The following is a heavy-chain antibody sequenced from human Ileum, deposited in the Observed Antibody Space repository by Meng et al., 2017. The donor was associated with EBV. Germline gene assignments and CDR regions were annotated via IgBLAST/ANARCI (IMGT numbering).Heavy chain of an antibody. D-gene: IGHD3-10*01. CDR2: INHSGST. CDR3: ARRRGGSGRDC. CDR1: GGSFSGYY. Sequence: QVQLQQWGAGLLKPSXXLSLTCAVYGGSFSGYYWSWIRQPPGKGLEWIGEINHSGSTNYNPSLKSRVTMFVDTSKNQFSLMLTSVTATDTAVYYCARRRGGSGRDCWGQGTLVTVSS. V-gene: IGHV4-34*01. J-gene: IGHJ4*02.